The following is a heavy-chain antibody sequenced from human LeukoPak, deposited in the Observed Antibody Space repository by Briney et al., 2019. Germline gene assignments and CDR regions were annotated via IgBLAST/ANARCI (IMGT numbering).Heavy chain of an antibody. V-gene: IGHV4-4*07. Sequence: KRSETLSLTCTGSGGSIRGNGSWIRQPAGKGLEWMGRIYGRGSTDYNPSPKSRVTMSIDTSKNQSSLNLISVTAADTAVYYCARDSGTTGEVKFDPWGQGTLVTVSS. CDR3: ARDSGTTGEVKFDP. D-gene: IGHD4-17*01. CDR1: GGSIRGNG. J-gene: IGHJ5*02. CDR2: IYGRGST.